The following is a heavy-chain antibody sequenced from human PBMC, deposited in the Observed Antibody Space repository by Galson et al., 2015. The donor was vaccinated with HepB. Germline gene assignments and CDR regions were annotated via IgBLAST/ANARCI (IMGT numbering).Heavy chain of an antibody. J-gene: IGHJ4*02. D-gene: IGHD5-18*01. CDR1: GFTFSSYG. V-gene: IGHV3-30*02. Sequence: SLRLSCAASGFTFSSYGMHWVRQAPGKGLEWVAFIRYDGSNKYYADSVKGRFTISRDNSKNTLYLQMNSLRAEDTAVYYCAKGTGNPDLDTAMALDHFDYWGQGTLVTVSS. CDR3: AKGTGNPDLDTAMALDHFDY. CDR2: IRYDGSNK.